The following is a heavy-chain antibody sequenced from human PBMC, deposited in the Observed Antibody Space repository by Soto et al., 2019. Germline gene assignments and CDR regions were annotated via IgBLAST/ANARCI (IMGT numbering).Heavy chain of an antibody. V-gene: IGHV3-30*02. CDR1: GFTFSSYG. D-gene: IGHD1-1*01. J-gene: IGHJ4*02. Sequence: GGSLRLSCAASGFTFSSYGMHWVRQAPGKGLEWVAVIWYDGLAQYYGDSVRGRFTISRDNSQSTLYLQMNSLRTEDTATYYCAKETIQVGGPNYFDYWGQGVLVTVSS. CDR2: IWYDGLAQ. CDR3: AKETIQVGGPNYFDY.